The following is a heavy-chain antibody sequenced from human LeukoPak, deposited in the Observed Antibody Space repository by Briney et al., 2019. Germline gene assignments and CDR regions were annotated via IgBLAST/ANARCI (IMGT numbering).Heavy chain of an antibody. V-gene: IGHV3-33*01. Sequence: GGSLRLSCAASGFTFSSYGMHWVRQAPGKGLEWVAVILSDGSKEFYTDSVKGRFTISRDNSKNTLYLQMNSLRAEDTAVYYCARAAYYYDSSGYYGDAFDIWGQGTMVTVSS. CDR2: ILSDGSKE. CDR3: ARAAYYYDSSGYYGDAFDI. J-gene: IGHJ3*02. CDR1: GFTFSSYG. D-gene: IGHD3-22*01.